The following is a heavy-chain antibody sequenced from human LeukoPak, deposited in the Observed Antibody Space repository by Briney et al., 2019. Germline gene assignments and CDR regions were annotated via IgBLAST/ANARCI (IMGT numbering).Heavy chain of an antibody. Sequence: ASVRVSCKASGYTFTGYYMHWVRQAPGQGLEWMGWISGYNGKRNYAQKIQGRVTMTADTSTNTAYMELRSLRSDDTAMYYCARDLGYGSGIGVNWFDPWGQGTLVTVSS. CDR3: ARDLGYGSGIGVNWFDP. V-gene: IGHV1-18*04. D-gene: IGHD3-10*01. J-gene: IGHJ5*02. CDR1: GYTFTGYY. CDR2: ISGYNGKR.